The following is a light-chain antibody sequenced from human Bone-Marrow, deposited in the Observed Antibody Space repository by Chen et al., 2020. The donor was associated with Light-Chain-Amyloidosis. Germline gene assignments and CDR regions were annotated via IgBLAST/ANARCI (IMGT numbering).Light chain of an antibody. CDR1: QNINNK. Sequence: EIVSTQFLATLSLSPGQRAALSCRASQNINNKLAWFQQRPGQAPRLLIYDTSNRATGIPARFSGSGYGTDFTLTISSLEPEDFAVYYCQQRSAWPLTFGQGTKLEIK. J-gene: IGKJ2*01. CDR3: QQRSAWPLT. V-gene: IGKV3-11*01. CDR2: DTS.